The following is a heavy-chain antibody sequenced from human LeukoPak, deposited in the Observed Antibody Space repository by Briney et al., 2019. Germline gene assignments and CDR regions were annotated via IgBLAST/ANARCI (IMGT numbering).Heavy chain of an antibody. CDR1: GFTFSSYA. D-gene: IGHD3-3*01. CDR2: ISGSGGST. J-gene: IGHJ4*02. CDR3: AKDVYYDFWSGYYKGLDY. Sequence: GGSLRLSCAASGFTFSSYAMSWVRQAPGKGLEWVSAISGSGGSTYYADSVKGRFTISRDNSKNTLYLQMSSLRAEDTAVYYCAKDVYYDFWSGYYKGLDYWGQGTLVTVSS. V-gene: IGHV3-23*01.